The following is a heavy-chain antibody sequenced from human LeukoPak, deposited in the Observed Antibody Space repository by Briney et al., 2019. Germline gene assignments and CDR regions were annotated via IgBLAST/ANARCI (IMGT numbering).Heavy chain of an antibody. V-gene: IGHV4-39*01. D-gene: IGHD6-6*01. Sequence: ASETLSLTCTVSGGSISSSSYYWGWIRQPPGKGLEWIGSIYYSGSTYYNPSLKSRVTISVDTSKNQFSLKLSSVTAADTAVYYCATGGQDIAARPYWGQGTLVTVSS. CDR3: ATGGQDIAARPY. J-gene: IGHJ4*02. CDR2: IYYSGST. CDR1: GGSISSSSYY.